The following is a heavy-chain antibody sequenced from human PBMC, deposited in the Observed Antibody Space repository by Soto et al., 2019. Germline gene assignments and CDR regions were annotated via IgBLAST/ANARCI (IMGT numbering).Heavy chain of an antibody. D-gene: IGHD2-2*01. J-gene: IGHJ4*02. CDR1: GCNFSSDS. V-gene: IGHV3-23*01. CDR2: ISGSGSST. CDR3: AKNGNIVVVPAAPDY. Sequence: GGSLRVSCAAAGCNFSSDSRNWVRQAPGKGLEWVSGISGSGSSTYYADSVKGRFTISRDNSKNTLYLQMNSLRAEDTAVYYCAKNGNIVVVPAAPDYWGQGTLVTVSS.